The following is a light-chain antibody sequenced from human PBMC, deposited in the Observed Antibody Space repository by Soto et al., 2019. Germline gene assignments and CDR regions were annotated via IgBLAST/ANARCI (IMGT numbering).Light chain of an antibody. V-gene: IGKV1-5*03. CDR1: QSISSW. CDR2: KAS. Sequence: DIQMTQSPSTLSASVGDRVTITCRASQSISSWLAWYQQKPGKAPKLLIYKASSLESGVPSRFSGSGSGTEFTLSISSLQPDDFAIYYCQQYNSYPWTFGQGTKGEIK. J-gene: IGKJ1*01. CDR3: QQYNSYPWT.